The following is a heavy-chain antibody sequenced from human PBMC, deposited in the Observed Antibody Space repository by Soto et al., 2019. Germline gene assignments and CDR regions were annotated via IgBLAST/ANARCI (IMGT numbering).Heavy chain of an antibody. V-gene: IGHV5-10-1*01. CDR3: ARVGHDYSNSGMDV. J-gene: IGHJ6*02. D-gene: IGHD4-4*01. Sequence: GESLKISCKGSVFSLSSYWINWVRQMPGKGLEWMGKIDPSDSRTTYSPSFQGHVTISVDKSISTAYLQWSSVKASDTAMYYCARVGHDYSNSGMDVWGQGTTVTVSS. CDR2: IDPSDSRT. CDR1: VFSLSSYW.